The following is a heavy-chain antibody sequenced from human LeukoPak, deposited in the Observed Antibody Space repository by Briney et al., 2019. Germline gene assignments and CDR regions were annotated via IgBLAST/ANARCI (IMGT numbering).Heavy chain of an antibody. CDR3: AKDLPHSSSWYSPGMDV. CDR2: ISGSGGST. D-gene: IGHD6-13*01. J-gene: IGHJ6*02. Sequence: GGSLRLSCAASRFTFSSYAMSWVRQAPGKGLEWVSAISGSGGSTYYADSVKGRFTISRDNSKNTLYLQMNSLRAEDTAVYYCAKDLPHSSSWYSPGMDVWGQGTTVTVSS. V-gene: IGHV3-23*01. CDR1: RFTFSSYA.